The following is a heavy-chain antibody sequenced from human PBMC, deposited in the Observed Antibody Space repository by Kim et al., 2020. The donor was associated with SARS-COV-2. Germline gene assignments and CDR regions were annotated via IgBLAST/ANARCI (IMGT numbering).Heavy chain of an antibody. D-gene: IGHD6-13*01. Sequence: ASVKVSCKASGYMFSTHRISWVRQAPGQRLEWGGWIRYYNGYTTFAQHLQGRLSMTTDTSALTVYMELSSLTADHRAVYDCVIDRVTGIAAPSPWPGAF. J-gene: IGHJ3*01. CDR2: IRYYNGYT. V-gene: IGHV1-18*04. CDR1: GYMFSTHR. CDR3: VIDRVTGIAAPSPWPGAF.